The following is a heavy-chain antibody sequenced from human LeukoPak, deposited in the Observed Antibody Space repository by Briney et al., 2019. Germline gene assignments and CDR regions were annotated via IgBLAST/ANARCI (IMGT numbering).Heavy chain of an antibody. D-gene: IGHD3-22*01. Sequence: ASVKVSCKASGYTFTSYGFTWVRQAPGQGLEWMGWINTNTGNPTYAQGFTGRFVFSLDTSVSTAYLQISSLKAEDTAVYYCARDFDSSGYYAYFDYWGQGTLVTVSS. J-gene: IGHJ4*02. CDR2: INTNTGNP. V-gene: IGHV7-4-1*02. CDR1: GYTFTSYG. CDR3: ARDFDSSGYYAYFDY.